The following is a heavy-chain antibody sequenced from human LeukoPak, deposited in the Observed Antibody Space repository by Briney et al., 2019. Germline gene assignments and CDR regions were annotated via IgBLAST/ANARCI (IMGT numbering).Heavy chain of an antibody. D-gene: IGHD5-24*01. CDR3: AREMATIPENYYYYYMDV. CDR2: INPRDETT. CDR1: GYTFTSYY. J-gene: IGHJ6*03. V-gene: IGHV1-46*01. Sequence: ASVKVSCKASGYTFTSYYMHWVRQAPGQGLEWMGIINPRDETTSYAQKFLGRVNMTRDTSTSTVYMELSSLRSEDTAVYYCAREMATIPENYYYYYMDVWGKGTTVTVSS.